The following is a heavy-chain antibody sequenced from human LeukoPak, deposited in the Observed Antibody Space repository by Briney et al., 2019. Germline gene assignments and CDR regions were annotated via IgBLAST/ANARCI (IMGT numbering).Heavy chain of an antibody. Sequence: GGSLRLSCAASGFTFSSYAMSWVRQAPGKGLEWVSAISGSGGSSYYADSVKGRFTISRDNSKNTLYLQMNSLRAEDTAVYYCANTLLLYSSSRKNYFDYWGQGTLVTVSS. CDR1: GFTFSSYA. CDR2: ISGSGGSS. CDR3: ANTLLLYSSSRKNYFDY. D-gene: IGHD6-13*01. J-gene: IGHJ4*02. V-gene: IGHV3-23*01.